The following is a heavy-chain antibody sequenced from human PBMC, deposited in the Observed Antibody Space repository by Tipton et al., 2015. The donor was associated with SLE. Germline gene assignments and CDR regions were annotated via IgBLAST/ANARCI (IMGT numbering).Heavy chain of an antibody. J-gene: IGHJ4*02. CDR1: GGSPTFSNFH. CDR2: IYYGGST. CDR3: ARGYMGTVTTLGY. V-gene: IGHV4-39*07. D-gene: IGHD4-17*01. Sequence: LRLSCTVSGGSPTFSNFHCVWIRQPPGKGLEWFGSIYYGGSTFYNPSLKSRVTISVDTSKNEFSLKLSSVTAADTAVYYCARGYMGTVTTLGYWGQGTLVTVSS.